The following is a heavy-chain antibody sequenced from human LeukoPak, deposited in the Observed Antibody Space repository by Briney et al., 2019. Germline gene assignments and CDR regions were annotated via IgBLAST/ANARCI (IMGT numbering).Heavy chain of an antibody. J-gene: IGHJ4*02. Sequence: PGGSLRLCCAASGFTFSNAWMSWVRQAPGKGLEWVGRIKSKTDGGTTDYAAPVKGRFTISRDDSENTLYLQMNSLKAEDTAMYYCTTGYCSSTSCYGGNYWGQGTLVTVSS. V-gene: IGHV3-15*01. D-gene: IGHD2-2*01. CDR2: IKSKTDGGTT. CDR3: TTGYCSSTSCYGGNY. CDR1: GFTFSNAW.